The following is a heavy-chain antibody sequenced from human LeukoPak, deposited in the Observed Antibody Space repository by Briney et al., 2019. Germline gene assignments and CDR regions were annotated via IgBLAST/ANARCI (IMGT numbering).Heavy chain of an antibody. CDR2: IIPTLGIA. V-gene: IGHV1-69*04. CDR3: ARDSTVTTFGY. CDR1: GGTFSSYA. D-gene: IGHD4-17*01. Sequence: SVKVSCKASGGTFSSYAISWVRQAPGQGLAWMGRIIPTLGIANYAQKFQGRVTITADKSTSTAYMELSSLRSEDTAVYYCARDSTVTTFGYWGQGTLVTVSS. J-gene: IGHJ4*02.